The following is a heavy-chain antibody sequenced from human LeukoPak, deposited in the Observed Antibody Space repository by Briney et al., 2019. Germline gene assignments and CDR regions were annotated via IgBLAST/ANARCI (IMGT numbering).Heavy chain of an antibody. V-gene: IGHV4-34*01. J-gene: IGHJ6*02. CDR3: ARRGGSGSYYRLGYYYYGKDV. CDR2: INHSGST. CDR1: GGSFSGYY. Sequence: PSETLSLTCAVYGGSFSGYYWSWIRQPPGKGLEWIGEINHSGSTNYNPSLKSRVTISVDTSKNQFSLKLSSVTAADTAVYYCARRGGSGSYYRLGYYYYGKDVWGQGTTVTVSS. D-gene: IGHD3-10*01.